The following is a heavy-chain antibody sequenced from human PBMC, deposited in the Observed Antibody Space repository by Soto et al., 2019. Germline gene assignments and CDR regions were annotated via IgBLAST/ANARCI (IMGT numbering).Heavy chain of an antibody. CDR3: AGRYCTGGSCYRP. CDR1: GGSLSGYY. D-gene: IGHD2-15*01. Sequence: QVQLQQWGAGLLKPSETLSLTCAISGGSLSGYYWSWIRQPPGKGLEWIGEINHDGITNYNPSLKSRVTISLDTSNNQFSLKLTSVTAADTAVYYCAGRYCTGGSCYRPWGQGTLVTVSS. J-gene: IGHJ4*02. CDR2: INHDGIT. V-gene: IGHV4-34*01.